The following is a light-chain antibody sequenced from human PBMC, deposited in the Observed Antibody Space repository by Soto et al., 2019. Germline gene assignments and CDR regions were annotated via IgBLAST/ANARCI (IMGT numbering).Light chain of an antibody. Sequence: QSALTQPASVSGSPGQSITISCTGTSSDVGSYNFVSWYQQHPGKAPKLMIYEVSQRPSGVSDRFSGSKSGNTASLTISGLQAEDEADYYCCSYANNEWVFGGGTKLTVL. CDR1: SSDVGSYNF. V-gene: IGLV2-23*02. CDR3: CSYANNEWV. CDR2: EVS. J-gene: IGLJ3*02.